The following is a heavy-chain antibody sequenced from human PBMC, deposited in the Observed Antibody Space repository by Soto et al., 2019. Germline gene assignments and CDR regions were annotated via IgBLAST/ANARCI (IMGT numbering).Heavy chain of an antibody. V-gene: IGHV3-74*01. CDR2: IHNAGSTT. CDR1: GFTFSSYW. D-gene: IGHD1-7*01. CDR3: ARDNWNSY. J-gene: IGHJ4*01. Sequence: GGSLRLSCAASGFTFSSYWMHWVRQAPGKGLMWVSRIHNAGSTTRYADSVKGRFTISRDNAKNTLYLQMSSLRVEDTAVYYCARDNWNSYWGQGTLVTVSS.